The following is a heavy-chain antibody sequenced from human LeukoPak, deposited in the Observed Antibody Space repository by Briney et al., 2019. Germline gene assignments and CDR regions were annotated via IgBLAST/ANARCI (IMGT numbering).Heavy chain of an antibody. CDR2: IYPGDSDI. D-gene: IGHD2-15*01. J-gene: IGHJ5*02. V-gene: IGHV5-51*01. CDR1: GYRFSSYW. Sequence: GESLKISCKDSGYRFSSYWIAWVRQMPGKGLEYIGIIYPGDSDIRYSPSFQGLVTILADKSISTAYLQWSSLKASDTAMYYCARQEYCSGGSCYTWFDPWGQGTLVTVSS. CDR3: ARQEYCSGGSCYTWFDP.